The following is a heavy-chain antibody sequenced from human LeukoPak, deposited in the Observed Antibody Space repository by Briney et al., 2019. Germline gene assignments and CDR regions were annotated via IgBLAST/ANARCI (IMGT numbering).Heavy chain of an antibody. D-gene: IGHD3-16*02. CDR3: AKDPIMITFGGVIVSRWFDP. CDR2: ISGSGGST. J-gene: IGHJ5*02. V-gene: IGHV3-23*01. CDR1: GFTFSSYA. Sequence: QSGGSLRLSCAASGFTFSSYAMSWVRQAPGKGLEWVSAISGSGGSTYYADSVKGRFTISRDNSKNTLYLQMNSLRAEDKAVYYCAKDPIMITFGGVIVSRWFDPWGQGTLVTVSS.